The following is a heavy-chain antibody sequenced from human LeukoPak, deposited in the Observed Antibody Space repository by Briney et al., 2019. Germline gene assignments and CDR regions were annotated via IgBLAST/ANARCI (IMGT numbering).Heavy chain of an antibody. Sequence: SVNVSCKASGGTFSSYAISWVRQAPGQGLEWMGGIIPIFGTANYAQKFQGRVTITADESTSTAYMELSSLRSEDTAVYYCASTGYSSSWYPPFYYYYYMDVWGKGTTVTVSS. D-gene: IGHD6-13*01. V-gene: IGHV1-69*01. J-gene: IGHJ6*03. CDR2: IIPIFGTA. CDR1: GGTFSSYA. CDR3: ASTGYSSSWYPPFYYYYYMDV.